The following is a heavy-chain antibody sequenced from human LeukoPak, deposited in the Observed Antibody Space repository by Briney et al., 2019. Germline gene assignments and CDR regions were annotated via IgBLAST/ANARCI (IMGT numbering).Heavy chain of an antibody. CDR2: ISGSGGST. CDR1: GFTFSSYA. D-gene: IGHD2-21*02. CDR3: ARFRTWGDKAFDY. J-gene: IGHJ4*02. V-gene: IGHV3-23*01. Sequence: GGSLRLSCAASGFTFSSYAMSWVRQAPGKGLEWVSAISGSGGSTYYADSVKGRFTISRDSAKNSLYLQMNSLRAEDTAVYYCARFRTWGDKAFDYWGQGTLVTVSS.